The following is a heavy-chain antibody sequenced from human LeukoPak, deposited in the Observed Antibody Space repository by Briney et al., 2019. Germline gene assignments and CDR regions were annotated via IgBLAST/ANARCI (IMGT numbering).Heavy chain of an antibody. Sequence: ASVKVSCKVSGYTLTELSMHWVRQAPGKGLEWMGGFDPEDGETIYAQKLQGRVTMTTDTSTSTAYMELRSLRSDDTAVYYCARDQITMVRGLNWFDPWGQGTLVTVSS. CDR1: GYTLTELS. CDR3: ARDQITMVRGLNWFDP. D-gene: IGHD3-10*01. V-gene: IGHV1-24*01. CDR2: FDPEDGET. J-gene: IGHJ5*02.